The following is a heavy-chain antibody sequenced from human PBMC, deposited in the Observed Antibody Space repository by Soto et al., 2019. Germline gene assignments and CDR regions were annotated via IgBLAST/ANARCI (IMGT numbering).Heavy chain of an antibody. V-gene: IGHV4-4*02. D-gene: IGHD3-10*01. J-gene: IGHJ5*02. CDR3: ARYVRITMVRGVITWFDP. CDR2: IYHSGST. CDR1: GGSISSSNW. Sequence: SETLSLTCAVSGGSISSSNWWSWVRQPPGKGLEWIGEIYHSGSTNYNPSLKSRVTISVDTSKNQFSLKLSSVTAADTAVYYCARYVRITMVRGVITWFDPWGQGTLVTVSS.